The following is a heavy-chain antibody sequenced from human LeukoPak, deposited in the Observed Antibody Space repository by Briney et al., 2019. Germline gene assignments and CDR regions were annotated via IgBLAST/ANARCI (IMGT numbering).Heavy chain of an antibody. CDR1: GGSLSSYY. CDR3: ARDSSTYYPLHDGFDI. V-gene: IGHV4-59*01. J-gene: IGHJ3*02. D-gene: IGHD3-22*01. CDR2: IYYDGSS. Sequence: SENPSPTRTVPGGSLSSYYWSWIRQPPGEGLEWIGFIYYDGSSNYNPSLKSRVTISVDTSKNQFSLNLSSVTAADTAVYYCARDSSTYYPLHDGFDIWGQGTMVTVSS.